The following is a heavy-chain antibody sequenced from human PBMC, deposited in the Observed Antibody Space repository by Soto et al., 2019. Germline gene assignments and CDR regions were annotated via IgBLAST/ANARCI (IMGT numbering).Heavy chain of an antibody. V-gene: IGHV3-48*04. CDR1: GFTFSSYS. J-gene: IGHJ2*01. CDR3: ATELNSSGWYPYWYFDR. D-gene: IGHD6-19*01. CDR2: ISSSSSTI. Sequence: GGSLRLSCTASGFTFSSYSMNWVRQAPGKGLEWVSYISSSSSTIYYADSVKGRFTISRDNAKNSLYLQMNSLRAEDTAVYYCATELNSSGWYPYWYFDRWGRGTLVTVSS.